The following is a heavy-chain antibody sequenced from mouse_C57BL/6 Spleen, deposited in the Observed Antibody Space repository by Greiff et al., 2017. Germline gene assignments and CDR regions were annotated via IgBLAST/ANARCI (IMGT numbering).Heavy chain of an antibody. CDR2: ISSGSSTI. V-gene: IGHV5-17*01. D-gene: IGHD1-1*02. CDR3: ARHGSYKGNYLDY. Sequence: EVKLVESGGGLVKPGGSLKLSCAASGFTFSDYGMHWVRQAPEKGLEWVAYISSGSSTIYYADTVKGRFTISRDNAKNTLFLQMTSLRSEDTAMYYCARHGSYKGNYLDYWGQGTTLTVSS. CDR1: GFTFSDYG. J-gene: IGHJ2*01.